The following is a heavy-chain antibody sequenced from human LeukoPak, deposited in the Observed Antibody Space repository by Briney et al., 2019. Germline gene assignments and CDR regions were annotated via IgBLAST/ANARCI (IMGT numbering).Heavy chain of an antibody. V-gene: IGHV1-3*01. CDR1: GYTFTSYA. D-gene: IGHD5-12*01. J-gene: IGHJ2*01. CDR3: ARNMIVATPDWYFDL. Sequence: ASVKVSCKASGYTFTSYAMHWVRQAPGQRLEWMGWINAGNGNTKYSQKFQGRVTITRDTSASTAYMELSSLRSEDTAVYYCARNMIVATPDWYFDLWGRGTLVTVSS. CDR2: INAGNGNT.